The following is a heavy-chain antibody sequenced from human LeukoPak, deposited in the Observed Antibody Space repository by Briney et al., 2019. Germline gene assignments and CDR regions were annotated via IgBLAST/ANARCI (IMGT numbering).Heavy chain of an antibody. CDR1: GFTFSSYA. J-gene: IGHJ4*02. CDR2: ISGSGGST. V-gene: IGHV3-23*01. CDR3: AESSPGYSYGDDSGY. Sequence: GGSLRLSCAASGFTFSSYAMSWVRQAPGKGLEWVSAISGSGGSTYYADSVKGRFTISRDNSKNTLYLQMNSLRAEDTAVYYCAESSPGYSYGDDSGYWGQGTLVTVSS. D-gene: IGHD5-18*01.